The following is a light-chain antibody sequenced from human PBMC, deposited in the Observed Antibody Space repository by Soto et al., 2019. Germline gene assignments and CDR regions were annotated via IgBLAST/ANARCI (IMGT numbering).Light chain of an antibody. CDR1: QSISNY. CDR3: QQSYTTLFT. Sequence: DLQMTQSPSSLSASVGDRVTITCRARQSISNYLNWYQQKPGKAPKLLIYAASSLQSGVPSRFSGSGSGTDFTLTISSLQPEDFATYSCQQSYTTLFTFGPGTNVDIK. J-gene: IGKJ3*01. CDR2: AAS. V-gene: IGKV1-39*01.